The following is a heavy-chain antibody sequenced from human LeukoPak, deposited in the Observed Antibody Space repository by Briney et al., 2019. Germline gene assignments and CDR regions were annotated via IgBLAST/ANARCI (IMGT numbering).Heavy chain of an antibody. V-gene: IGHV3-66*01. Sequence: GGSLRLSCGASGLSISNNFMDWDRQTPGKGLEWVSLIYSGGSTYSADSVKGRFIISRDNSKNTLHLQMNSLRGEDTAVYHCTRDTDNEGSGRLGYFDHWGQGTLVTVSS. CDR2: IYSGGST. D-gene: IGHD3-10*01. CDR3: TRDTDNEGSGRLGYFDH. J-gene: IGHJ1*01. CDR1: GLSISNNF.